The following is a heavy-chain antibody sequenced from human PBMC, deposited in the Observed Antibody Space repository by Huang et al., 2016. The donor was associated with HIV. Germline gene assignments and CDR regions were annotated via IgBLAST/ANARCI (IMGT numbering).Heavy chain of an antibody. CDR3: AKADSGAAAGSLVDY. CDR1: GFTFSGYA. J-gene: IGHJ4*02. V-gene: IGHV3-23*01. CDR2: ITGRGSSA. Sequence: EVQLLESGGGLVQPGGSLRLSCAACGFTFSGYAMSWVRQARGKGLEWFSSITGRGSSAYYADSVKGRCTISRDNFKNTLYLQMNSLRAEDTAIYYCAKADSGAAAGSLVDYWGQGTLVTVSS. D-gene: IGHD6-13*01.